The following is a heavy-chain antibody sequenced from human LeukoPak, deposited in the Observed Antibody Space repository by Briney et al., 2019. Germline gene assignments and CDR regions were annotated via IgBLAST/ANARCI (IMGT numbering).Heavy chain of an antibody. D-gene: IGHD6-13*01. Sequence: PGGSLRLSCTASGFTFSTLAMSWVRQAPGKGLEWVSSISSRGDDTTYADSVKGRFTISRDNSKNTLYLQMNSLRAEDTAVYYCAKEYPPGAPLVAAAGYNWGQGTLVTVSS. V-gene: IGHV3-23*01. CDR1: GFTFSTLA. CDR3: AKEYPPGAPLVAAAGYN. J-gene: IGHJ4*02. CDR2: ISSRGDDT.